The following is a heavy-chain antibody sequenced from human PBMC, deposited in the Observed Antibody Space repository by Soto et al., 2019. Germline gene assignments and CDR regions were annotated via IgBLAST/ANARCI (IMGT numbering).Heavy chain of an antibody. J-gene: IGHJ4*02. CDR1: GGSISRYD. CDR2: SYTSGST. V-gene: IGHV4-4*07. CDR3: ARVMEQLARHY. Sequence: SDSLSLACTVSGGSISRYDWSWVRQPAGKGLEWIGRSYTSGSTNYNPSLKSRVTMSVDTSKNKFSLKLSSVTAADTAVYYCARVMEQLARHYWGQGNMVTGS. D-gene: IGHD6-6*01.